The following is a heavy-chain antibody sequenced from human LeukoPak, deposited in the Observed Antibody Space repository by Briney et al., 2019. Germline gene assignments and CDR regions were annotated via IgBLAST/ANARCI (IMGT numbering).Heavy chain of an antibody. CDR1: GGTFSSYA. CDR2: IIPIFGTA. V-gene: IGHV1-69*05. D-gene: IGHD2-2*01. J-gene: IGHJ2*01. CDR3: TRDLATAAGDHSFDL. Sequence: ASVKVSCKASGGTFSSYAISWVRQAPGQGLEWMGGIIPIFGTANYAQKFQGRVTITTDESTSTAYMELSSLRSEDTAVYYCTRDLATAAGDHSFDLWGRGTLVTVSS.